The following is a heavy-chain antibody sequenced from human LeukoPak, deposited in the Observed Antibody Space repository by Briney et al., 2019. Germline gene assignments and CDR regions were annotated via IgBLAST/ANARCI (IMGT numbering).Heavy chain of an antibody. CDR2: ITNSSRTI. V-gene: IGHV3-48*02. J-gene: IGHJ4*02. D-gene: IGHD4-23*01. CDR1: GFTFSNYD. CDR3: ARPTTVALDY. Sequence: GGSLRLYCAVSGFTFSNYDMNWIRQPPGKGLEWVSYITNSSRTINYADSVKGRFTVSRNNAKNSLFLQMDSLRDEYTAVYYCARPTTVALDYWGQGTLVTVSS.